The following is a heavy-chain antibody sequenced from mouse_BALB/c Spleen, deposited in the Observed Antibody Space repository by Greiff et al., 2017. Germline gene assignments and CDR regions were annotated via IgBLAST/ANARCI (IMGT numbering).Heavy chain of an antibody. J-gene: IGHJ3*01. CDR2: IDTSDSYT. CDR3: ARITTVDGWFAY. Sequence: QVQLQQSGAELVMPGASVKMSCKASGYTFTDYWMHWVKQRPGQGLEWIGAIDTSDSYTSYNQKFKGKATLTVDESSSTAYMQLSSLTSEDSAVYYCARITTVDGWFAYWGQGTLVTVSA. D-gene: IGHD1-1*01. CDR1: GYTFTDYW. V-gene: IGHV1-69*01.